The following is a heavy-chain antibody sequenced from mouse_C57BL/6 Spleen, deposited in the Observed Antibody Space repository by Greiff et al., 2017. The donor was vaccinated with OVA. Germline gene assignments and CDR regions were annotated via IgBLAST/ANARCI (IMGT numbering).Heavy chain of an antibody. Sequence: EVQLVESEGGLVQPGSSMKLSCTASGFTFSDYYMAWVRQVPEKGLEWVANINYDGSSTYYLDSLKSRFIISRDNAKNILYLQMSSLKSEDTATYYCARSSNYVSYAMDYWGQGTSVTVSS. V-gene: IGHV5-16*01. CDR2: INYDGSST. CDR3: ARSSNYVSYAMDY. CDR1: GFTFSDYY. J-gene: IGHJ4*01. D-gene: IGHD2-5*01.